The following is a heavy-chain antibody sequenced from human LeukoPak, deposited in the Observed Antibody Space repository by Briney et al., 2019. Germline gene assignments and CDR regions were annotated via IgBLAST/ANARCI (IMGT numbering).Heavy chain of an antibody. J-gene: IGHJ4*02. V-gene: IGHV7-4-1*02. CDR2: INTNTGNP. CDR1: GYTFTSYA. CDR3: ARDVTVAGTNY. Sequence: GASVKVSCKAFGYTFTSYAMNWVRQAPGQGLEWMGWINTNTGNPTYAQGFTGRFVFSLDTSVSAAYLQISSLKAEVTAVYYCARDVTVAGTNYWGQGTLVTVSS. D-gene: IGHD6-19*01.